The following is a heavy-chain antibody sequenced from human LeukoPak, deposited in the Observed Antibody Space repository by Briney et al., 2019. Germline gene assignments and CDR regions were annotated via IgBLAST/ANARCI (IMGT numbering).Heavy chain of an antibody. J-gene: IGHJ4*02. V-gene: IGHV3-30-3*01. Sequence: GGSLRLSCAASGFTFSSYAMSWVRQAPRKGLEWVAVISYDGSNKYYADSVKGRFTISRDNSKNTLYLQMNSLKTEDTAVYYCTTDRPVTTWGQGTLVTVSS. D-gene: IGHD4-17*01. CDR1: GFTFSSYA. CDR3: TTDRPVTT. CDR2: ISYDGSNK.